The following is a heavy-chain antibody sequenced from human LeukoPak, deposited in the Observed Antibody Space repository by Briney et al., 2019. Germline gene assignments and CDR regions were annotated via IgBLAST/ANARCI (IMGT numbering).Heavy chain of an antibody. D-gene: IGHD3-10*01. V-gene: IGHV3-23*01. Sequence: PGGSLRLSCAASGFTFSNYAISWVRQAPGKGLEWISSISPSNISSYYADSVRGRFTISRDNSKNTLYLQMNSLRAEDTAVYYCARDWAVMVRGVTTTHFDYWGQGTLVTVSS. CDR3: ARDWAVMVRGVTTTHFDY. CDR2: ISPSNISS. J-gene: IGHJ4*02. CDR1: GFTFSNYA.